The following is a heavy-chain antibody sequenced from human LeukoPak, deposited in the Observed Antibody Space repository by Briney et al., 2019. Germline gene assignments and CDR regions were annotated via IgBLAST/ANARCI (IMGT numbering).Heavy chain of an antibody. D-gene: IGHD3-10*01. CDR3: ARSEINHYFKY. CDR2: ISQSGNT. CDR1: GYSISSGYD. Sequence: PSETLSLTCTVSGYSISSGYDWGWMRQAPGKGLEWLGSISQSGNTYNNPSLKSRVTLSVDTSKNQVSLKLTSVPAAAPPVYYCARSEINHYFKYWGPGILVTVST. V-gene: IGHV4-38-2*02. J-gene: IGHJ4*02.